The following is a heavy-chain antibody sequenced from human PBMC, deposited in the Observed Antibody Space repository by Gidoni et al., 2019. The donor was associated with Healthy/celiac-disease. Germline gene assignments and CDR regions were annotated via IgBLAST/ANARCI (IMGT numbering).Heavy chain of an antibody. CDR1: GFTFDAYA. Sequence: EVQLVESGGGLVQPGRSLRLSCAASGFTFDAYAMHWVRQAPGKGLEWVSGISWNSGSIGYADSVKGRFTISRDNAKNSLYLQMNSLRAEDTALYYCAKDTFSVTTYYYFDYWGQGTLVTVSS. CDR2: ISWNSGSI. V-gene: IGHV3-9*01. J-gene: IGHJ4*02. CDR3: AKDTFSVTTYYYFDY. D-gene: IGHD4-17*01.